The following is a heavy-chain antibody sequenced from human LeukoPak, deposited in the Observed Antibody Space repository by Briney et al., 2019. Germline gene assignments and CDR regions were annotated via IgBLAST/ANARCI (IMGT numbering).Heavy chain of an antibody. CDR2: IYYSGST. D-gene: IGHD4-17*01. Sequence: PSETLSLTCTVSGYSITNGYYWGWIRQPPGKGLEWIGYIYYSGSTNYNPSLKSRVTISVDTSKNQFSLKLSSVTAADTAVYYCAREATVTTWNWFDPWGQGTLVTVSS. J-gene: IGHJ5*02. V-gene: IGHV4-61*01. CDR3: AREATVTTWNWFDP. CDR1: GYSITNGYY.